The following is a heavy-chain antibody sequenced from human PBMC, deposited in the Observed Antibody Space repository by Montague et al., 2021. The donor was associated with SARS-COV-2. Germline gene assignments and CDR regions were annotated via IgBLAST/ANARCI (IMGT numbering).Heavy chain of an antibody. Sequence: SETLSLTCTVSGGSISSSSYYWGWIRQPPGKGLEWIGSIYYTGSTYYNPSLKSRVTISVDTSKSQFSLKLSSVTAADTAVYYCARDTRIAMLVVVTRYGLDVWGQGTTATVSS. J-gene: IGHJ6*02. D-gene: IGHD3-22*01. CDR2: IYYTGST. V-gene: IGHV4-39*07. CDR1: GGSISSSSYY. CDR3: ARDTRIAMLVVVTRYGLDV.